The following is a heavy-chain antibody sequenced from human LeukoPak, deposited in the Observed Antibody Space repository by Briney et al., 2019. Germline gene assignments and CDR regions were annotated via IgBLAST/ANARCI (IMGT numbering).Heavy chain of an antibody. CDR2: IYYSGST. CDR1: GGSISSYY. Sequence: SETLSLTCTVPGGSISSYYWSWIRQPPGKGLEWIGYIYYSGSTNYNPSLKSRVTISVGTPKNQFSMNLTSVTAADTAMYYCARSPLESRRRGDNFFCDYWGQGMLVTVSS. J-gene: IGHJ4*02. D-gene: IGHD5-24*01. CDR3: ARSPLESRRRGDNFFCDY. V-gene: IGHV4-59*08.